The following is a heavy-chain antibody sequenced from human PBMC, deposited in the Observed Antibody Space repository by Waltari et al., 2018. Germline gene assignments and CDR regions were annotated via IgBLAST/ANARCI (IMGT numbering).Heavy chain of an antibody. D-gene: IGHD2-8*02. Sequence: QVQLHESGPGLVKSSETLSLTCYVSGYAVNSGFYWRGTRQAPGKGLERVATIYHDGTTFYKPSLKSRLSVSMDTSKNQISLTLKSMTAADTAVYYCTRQVLGYCTSAACRRLESWGQGTLVTVSS. CDR3: TRQVLGYCTSAACRRLES. V-gene: IGHV4-38-2*01. J-gene: IGHJ4*02. CDR2: IYHDGTT. CDR1: GYAVNSGFY.